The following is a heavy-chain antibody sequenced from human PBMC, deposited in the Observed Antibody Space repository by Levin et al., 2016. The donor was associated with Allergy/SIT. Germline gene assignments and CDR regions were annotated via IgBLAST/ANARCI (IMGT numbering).Heavy chain of an antibody. J-gene: IGHJ2*01. CDR3: VGALHEGWLQLPDLGYFDL. V-gene: IGHV3-74*01. Sequence: GESLKISCAASGFTFSSYWMHWVRQAPGKGLVWVSRINSDGSSTSYADSVKGRFTISRDNAKNSLYLQMNSLRAEDTAVYYCVGALHEGWLQLPDLGYFDLWGRGTLVTVSS. D-gene: IGHD5-24*01. CDR2: INSDGSST. CDR1: GFTFSSYW.